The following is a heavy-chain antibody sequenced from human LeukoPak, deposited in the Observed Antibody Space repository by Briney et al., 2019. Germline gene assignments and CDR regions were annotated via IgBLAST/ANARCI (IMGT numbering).Heavy chain of an antibody. CDR3: AKQGAVRQDYYMDV. Sequence: GASVKVSCKASGGSFSDYAISWVRQAPGQGLEWMGRIIPIFGTAHYAQKFQGRVTITADIVSSTAHMELTNLTSGDTAVYFCAKQGAVRQDYYMDVWGNGTTVTVSS. V-gene: IGHV1-69*06. D-gene: IGHD3-16*01. CDR2: IIPIFGTA. CDR1: GGSFSDYA. J-gene: IGHJ6*03.